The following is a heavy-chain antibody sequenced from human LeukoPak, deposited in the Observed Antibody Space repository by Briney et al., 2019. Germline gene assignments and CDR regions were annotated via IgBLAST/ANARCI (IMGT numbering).Heavy chain of an antibody. D-gene: IGHD1-26*01. CDR2: IYYSGST. V-gene: IGHV4-39*01. CDR3: ARNLRRRIVGAQDDY. J-gene: IGHJ4*02. Sequence: SETLSLTCTVSGGSISSSSYYWGWIRQPPGKGLEWIGRIYYSGSTYYNPSLKSRVTISVDTSKNQFSLKLSPVTAADTAVYYCARNLRRRIVGAQDDYWGQGTLVTVSS. CDR1: GGSISSSSYY.